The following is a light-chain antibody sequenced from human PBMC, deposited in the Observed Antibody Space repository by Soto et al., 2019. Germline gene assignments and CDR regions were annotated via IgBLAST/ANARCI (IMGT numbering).Light chain of an antibody. CDR2: EVS. Sequence: QSVLTQPASVSGSPGQSITISCTGSSSDVGGYNYVSWYQHLAGKAPKLMIDEVSNRPSGVSNRFSGSKSGNTASLTISGLQAEDEADYYCMSYTSSSTLFVFGTGTKVTVL. V-gene: IGLV2-14*01. CDR3: MSYTSSSTLFV. J-gene: IGLJ1*01. CDR1: SSDVGGYNY.